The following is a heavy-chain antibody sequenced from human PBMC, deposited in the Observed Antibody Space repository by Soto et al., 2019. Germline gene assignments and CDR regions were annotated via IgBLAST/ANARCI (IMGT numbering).Heavy chain of an antibody. V-gene: IGHV1-3*01. CDR3: ARDYPYCSSTRCSIHGPLEP. CDR2: INAGNGNT. J-gene: IGHJ5*02. D-gene: IGHD2-2*01. Sequence: GASVKVSCKASGYTFTNYAIHWVRQAPGQRLEWMGWINAGNGNTEYSQKVQDRVTITRDTSASTVYMELTSLTTEDTAVYYCARDYPYCSSTRCSIHGPLEPWGQGTLVPVSS. CDR1: GYTFTNYA.